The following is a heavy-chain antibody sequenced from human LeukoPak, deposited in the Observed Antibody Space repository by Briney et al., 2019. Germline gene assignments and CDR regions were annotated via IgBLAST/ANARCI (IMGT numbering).Heavy chain of an antibody. V-gene: IGHV4-39*01. CDR3: AISRYSYGLGCYFDL. CDR2: IYYSGNT. D-gene: IGHD5-18*01. J-gene: IGHJ2*01. CDR1: GGSISSSSYS. Sequence: PSETLSLTCTVPGGSISSSSYSWGWIRQPPGKGLEWIGSIYYSGNTHYNPSLKSRVTISGDTSKNQFALKLSSVTAADTAVYYCAISRYSYGLGCYFDLWGRGTLVTVSS.